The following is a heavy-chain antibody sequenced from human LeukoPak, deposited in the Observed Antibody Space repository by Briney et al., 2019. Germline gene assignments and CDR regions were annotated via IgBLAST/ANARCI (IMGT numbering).Heavy chain of an antibody. CDR2: INADGSST. CDR1: GFTFSNSW. V-gene: IGHV3-74*01. D-gene: IGHD3-9*01. Sequence: QPGGSLRLSCAASGFTFSNSWMHWVRQAPGKGLVWVSRINADGSSTTYADSVKGRFTISRGNAKNSLYLQMDSLRAEDTALYYCAKSNLEGQYFDWLNGYFDFWGQGTLLTVSS. CDR3: AKSNLEGQYFDWLNGYFDF. J-gene: IGHJ4*02.